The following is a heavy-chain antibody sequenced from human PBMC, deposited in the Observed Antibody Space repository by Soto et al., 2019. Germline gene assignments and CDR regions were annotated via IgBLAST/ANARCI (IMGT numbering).Heavy chain of an antibody. CDR3: ARNYYDSSGQTSAFDI. Sequence: QVQLQESGPGLVKPSETLSLTCTVSGGSISSYYWSWIRQPAGKGLEWIGRIYTSGSTNYNPSLKSRVTMSVDTSKNQFSLKLSSVTAADTAVYYCARNYYDSSGQTSAFDIWGQETMVTVSS. CDR2: IYTSGST. CDR1: GGSISSYY. D-gene: IGHD3-22*01. J-gene: IGHJ3*02. V-gene: IGHV4-4*07.